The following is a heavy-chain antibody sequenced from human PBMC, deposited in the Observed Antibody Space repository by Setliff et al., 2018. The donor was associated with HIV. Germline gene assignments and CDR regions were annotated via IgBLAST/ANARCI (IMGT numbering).Heavy chain of an antibody. Sequence: SETLSLTCTVSGGSISSSSYYWGLIRQSPGKGLEWIGSIYYSGSTYYNPSLKSRITISVDQSKNLFSMKLISVTAADQGVYYCARVPVAGANWFDPWGLGTLVTVSA. V-gene: IGHV4-39*01. CDR2: IYYSGST. CDR1: GGSISSSSYY. J-gene: IGHJ5*02. D-gene: IGHD2-21*01. CDR3: ARVPVAGANWFDP.